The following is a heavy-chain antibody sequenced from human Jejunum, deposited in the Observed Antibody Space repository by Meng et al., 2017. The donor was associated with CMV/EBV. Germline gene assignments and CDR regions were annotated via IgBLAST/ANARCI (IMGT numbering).Heavy chain of an antibody. Sequence: SRFIFSGQYMGWFRQDPGKGLEWVARIKNRANKYNTEYAASVRGRFTISRDDSKNSLYLEVNSLQTEDTALYYCGRDSMKGGGFDCWGQGVLVTVSS. V-gene: IGHV3-72*01. CDR1: RFIFSGQY. D-gene: IGHD3-10*01. CDR2: IKNRANKYNT. CDR3: GRDSMKGGGFDC. J-gene: IGHJ4*02.